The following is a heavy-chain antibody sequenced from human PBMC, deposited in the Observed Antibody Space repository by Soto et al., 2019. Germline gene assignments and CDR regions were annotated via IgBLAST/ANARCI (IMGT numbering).Heavy chain of an antibody. CDR1: GGTFSSYA. D-gene: IGHD3-10*01. V-gene: IGHV1-69*13. J-gene: IGHJ4*02. CDR2: IIPIFGTA. Sequence: PWASVKVSCKASGGTFSSYAISWVRQAPGQGLEWMGGIIPIFGTANYAQKFQGRVTITADESTSTAYMELSSLRSEDTAVYYCARTSYGSGSYYNGYFDYWGQGTLVTVSS. CDR3: ARTSYGSGSYYNGYFDY.